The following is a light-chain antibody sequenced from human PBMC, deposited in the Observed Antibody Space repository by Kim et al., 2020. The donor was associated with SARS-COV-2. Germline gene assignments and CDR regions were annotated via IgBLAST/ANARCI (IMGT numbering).Light chain of an antibody. CDR1: NIGSKS. CDR3: QVRDSSSDHVV. Sequence: APGKAARITCGGNNIGSKSVYWYQQKTGQAPVLVIYYDSDRPSGIPERISGSNSGNTATLTISRVEAGDEADYYCQVRDSSSDHVVFGGGTKLTVL. V-gene: IGLV3-21*04. CDR2: YDS. J-gene: IGLJ3*02.